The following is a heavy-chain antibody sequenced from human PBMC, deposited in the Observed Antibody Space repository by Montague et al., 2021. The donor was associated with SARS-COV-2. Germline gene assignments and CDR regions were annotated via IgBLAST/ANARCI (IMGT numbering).Heavy chain of an antibody. J-gene: IGHJ4*02. CDR1: GSSVRSYY. Sequence: SETLSLTCTVSGSSVRSYYWSWIRQPPGQGLELIWYIYDSGSTNYNPSLKSRVTISVDTSKNQFSLKLSSVTAADTAVYYCARENTVTTFGGPYYIDSWGQGTLVTVSA. CDR3: ARENTVTTFGGPYYIDS. V-gene: IGHV4-59*02. D-gene: IGHD4-17*01. CDR2: IYDSGST.